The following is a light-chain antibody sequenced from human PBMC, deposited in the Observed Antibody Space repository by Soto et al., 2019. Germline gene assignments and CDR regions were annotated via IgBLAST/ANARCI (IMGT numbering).Light chain of an antibody. Sequence: QSALTQPAAVSGSPGQSITISCTGTSSDVGTYNLVSWYQQYPGKAPKLMIYATSKRPSGVSNRFSGSKSGDTASLTISGLQAEDEADYYCCSYAGSSTFVVFGGGTKLTVL. V-gene: IGLV2-23*02. CDR2: ATS. CDR3: CSYAGSSTFVV. CDR1: SSDVGTYNL. J-gene: IGLJ2*01.